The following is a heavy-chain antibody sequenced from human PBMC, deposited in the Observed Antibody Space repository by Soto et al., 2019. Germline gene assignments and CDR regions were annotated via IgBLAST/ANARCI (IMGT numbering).Heavy chain of an antibody. D-gene: IGHD4-4*01. Sequence: SETLSLTCTVSGGSISSSSYFWGWIRQPPGKGLEWVGSIYYSGSTYYNPSLKSRVTVSVDTSKNQFSLKLSSVTAADTAVYYCARHPSNFWFDPWGQGTLVTVSS. J-gene: IGHJ5*02. V-gene: IGHV4-39*01. CDR1: GGSISSSSYF. CDR3: ARHPSNFWFDP. CDR2: IYYSGST.